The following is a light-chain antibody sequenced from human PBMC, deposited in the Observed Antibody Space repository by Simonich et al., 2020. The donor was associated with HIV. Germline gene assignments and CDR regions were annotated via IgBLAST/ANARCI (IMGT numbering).Light chain of an antibody. V-gene: IGKV1-39*01. CDR3: QQYNSYT. J-gene: IGKJ2*01. Sequence: DIQMTQSPSSLSASVGDRVTITCRASQSISSYLNWYQQKPGKAPKLLIYAASSLQSGVPSRFSGSGSGTDFTLTISSLQPDDFATYYCQQYNSYTFGQGTKLQIK. CDR1: QSISSY. CDR2: AAS.